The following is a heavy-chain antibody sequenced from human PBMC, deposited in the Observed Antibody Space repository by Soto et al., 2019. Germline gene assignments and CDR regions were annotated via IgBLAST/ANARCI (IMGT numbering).Heavy chain of an antibody. D-gene: IGHD3-10*01. CDR2: ISTHGGST. CDR3: ARHYGSGTYIYFDY. V-gene: IGHV3-64*01. J-gene: IGHJ4*02. CDR1: GFTFSNYW. Sequence: EVQLVESGGDLVQPGGSLRLSCAASGFTFSNYWMHCVRQAPGKKLEYVSGISTHGGSTYYANSVKGRFTISRDNSRNTLYIQMGSLSAEDMAVYYCARHYGSGTYIYFDYWGQGTLVTVSS.